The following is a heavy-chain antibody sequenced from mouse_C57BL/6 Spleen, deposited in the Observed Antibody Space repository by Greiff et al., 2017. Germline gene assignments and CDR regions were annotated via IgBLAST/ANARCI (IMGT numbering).Heavy chain of an antibody. CDR3: ARSYYDFPWFAY. V-gene: IGHV5-4*01. CDR1: GFTFSSYA. D-gene: IGHD2-4*01. Sequence: EVQLQESGGGLVKPGGSLKLSCAASGFTFSSYAMSWVRQTPEKRLEWVATISDGGSYTNYPDNVKGRFTISRDNAKNNLYLQMSHLKSEDTAMYYCARSYYDFPWFAYWGQGTLVTVSA. J-gene: IGHJ3*01. CDR2: ISDGGSYT.